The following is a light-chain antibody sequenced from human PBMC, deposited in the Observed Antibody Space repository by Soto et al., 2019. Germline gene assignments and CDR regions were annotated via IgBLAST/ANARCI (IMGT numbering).Light chain of an antibody. CDR1: AGAVTGDCY. Sequence: QTVVTQEPSLTVSPGGTVTLTCASSAGAVTGDCYLSWFQQKPGQAPRALIYETSKKHSWTPARFSGSLLGGKAALTLSTVQPEDEADYYCLLYCGDVGVFGGGTKLTVL. J-gene: IGLJ3*02. V-gene: IGLV7-43*01. CDR2: ETS. CDR3: LLYCGDVGV.